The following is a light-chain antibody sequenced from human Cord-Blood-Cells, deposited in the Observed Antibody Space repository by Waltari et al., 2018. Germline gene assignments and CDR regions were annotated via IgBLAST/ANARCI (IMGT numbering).Light chain of an antibody. CDR2: GAC. CDR1: QSVSSSY. Sequence: EIVLTQSPGTLSLSPGERATLSCRARQSVSSSYLAWYQQKPGQAPRLLIYGACSRATGIPDRVRGSGSETYFTLTISRLEPEDFAVYYCQQYGSTGTFGQGTKVEIK. V-gene: IGKV3-20*01. CDR3: QQYGSTGT. J-gene: IGKJ1*01.